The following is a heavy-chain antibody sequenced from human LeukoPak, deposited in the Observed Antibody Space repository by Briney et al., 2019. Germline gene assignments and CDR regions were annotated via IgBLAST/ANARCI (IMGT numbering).Heavy chain of an antibody. J-gene: IGHJ1*01. CDR2: IRDTGTEM. CDR3: VRDHNWSFDS. Sequence: GGSLRLSCTASGFIFSNDPMNWVRQAPGQGLEGLSNIRDTGTEMYYAESVKGRFTISRDNAKNSLFLQMNSLRVEDTAVYYCVRDHNWSFDSWGQGTLVTVSS. D-gene: IGHD2-21*01. CDR1: GFIFSNDP. V-gene: IGHV3-48*01.